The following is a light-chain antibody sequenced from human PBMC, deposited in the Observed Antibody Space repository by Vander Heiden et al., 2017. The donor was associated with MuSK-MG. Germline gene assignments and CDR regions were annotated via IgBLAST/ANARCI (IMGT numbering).Light chain of an antibody. CDR2: GNN. J-gene: IGLJ3*02. CDR1: SSSIGGGYG. Sequence: QSVLTQPPSGSCAHGHRLTIYCTGRSSSIGGGYGVSCYQQLPETAPTLLIYGNNNRHSGGPDRFSGSTSGASATLAITSLQAEEEAAYYCQSYDSSLSGFWVFGGGTKLTVL. CDR3: QSYDSSLSGFWV. V-gene: IGLV1-40*01.